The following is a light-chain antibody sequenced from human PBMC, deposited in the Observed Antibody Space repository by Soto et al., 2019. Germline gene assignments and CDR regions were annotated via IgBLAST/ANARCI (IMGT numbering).Light chain of an antibody. CDR1: QSISTY. CDR2: HAS. Sequence: DLQMTQSPSTLSASVGDRVTITCRASQSISTYLAWYQQKPGKAPKLLIYHASNLESGVPSRFSGSGSGTEFYLSVSSLQPDDFATYYCQQYNRYSYTFGQGTKLEIK. CDR3: QQYNRYSYT. J-gene: IGKJ2*01. V-gene: IGKV1-5*01.